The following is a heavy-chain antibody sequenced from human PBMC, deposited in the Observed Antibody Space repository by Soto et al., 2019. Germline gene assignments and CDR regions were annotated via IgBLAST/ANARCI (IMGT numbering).Heavy chain of an antibody. Sequence: SGTLALTCTVSGGSVSIGDYYWSWIRQPPGKGLEWIGYIYYSGSTNYNPSLKSRVSISLDTSKNQFSLRLTSVTAADTAVYYCARIPVDTYMINWFDPWGQGTLVTVSS. J-gene: IGHJ5*02. CDR1: GGSVSIGDYY. D-gene: IGHD5-18*01. CDR3: ARIPVDTYMINWFDP. V-gene: IGHV4-61*08. CDR2: IYYSGST.